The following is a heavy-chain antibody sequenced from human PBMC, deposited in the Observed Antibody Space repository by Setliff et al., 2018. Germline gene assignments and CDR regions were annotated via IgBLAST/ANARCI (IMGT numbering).Heavy chain of an antibody. CDR1: GFTFSDYW. Sequence: GGSLRLSCAASGFTFSDYWMHWVRQAPGKGLVWVSRINSDGSATTYADSVKGRFTFSRDNAKNTLYLQMNSLGAEDTAVYYCARAKAGTLFGYWGQGTLVTV. D-gene: IGHD6-19*01. CDR2: INSDGSAT. V-gene: IGHV3-74*01. CDR3: ARAKAGTLFGY. J-gene: IGHJ4*02.